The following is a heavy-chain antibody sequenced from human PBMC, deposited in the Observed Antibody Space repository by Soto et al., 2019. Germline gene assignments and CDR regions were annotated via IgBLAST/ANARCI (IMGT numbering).Heavy chain of an antibody. V-gene: IGHV1-8*01. J-gene: IGHJ3*02. Sequence: QVQLVQSGAEVKKPGASVKVSCKASGYTFTSYDINWVRQATGQGLEWMGWMNPNSGKTGYAQKFQGRVTMTRNTSISTAYMELSSLRSDDTAVYYCARERVTMVRGVNPQDAFDIWGQGTMVTVSS. CDR3: ARERVTMVRGVNPQDAFDI. CDR1: GYTFTSYD. CDR2: MNPNSGKT. D-gene: IGHD3-10*01.